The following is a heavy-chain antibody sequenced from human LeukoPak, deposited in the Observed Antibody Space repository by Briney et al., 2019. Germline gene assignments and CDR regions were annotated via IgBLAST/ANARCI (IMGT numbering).Heavy chain of an antibody. CDR2: VYHTGST. CDR3: ARAGWIITSGIDY. D-gene: IGHD3-10*01. Sequence: SETLSLTCGVSGYSISRGYYWALIRQPPGKGLEWIGTVYHTGSTYYNPSLDSRVTISVDTSKNEFSLNLKSVTAADTAVYYCARAGWIITSGIDYWGQGALVTVSS. V-gene: IGHV4-38-2*01. CDR1: GYSISRGYY. J-gene: IGHJ4*02.